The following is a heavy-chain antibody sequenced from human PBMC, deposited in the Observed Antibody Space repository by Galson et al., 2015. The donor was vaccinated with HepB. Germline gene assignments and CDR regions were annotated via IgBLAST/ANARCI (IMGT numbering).Heavy chain of an antibody. CDR1: GFTFSSYW. CDR3: ARDKKYPYYDFWSGYVGTDY. D-gene: IGHD3-3*01. CDR2: IKQDGSEK. Sequence: SLRLSCAASGFTFSSYWMSWVRQAPGKGLEWVANIKQDGSEKYYVDSVKGRFTISRDNAKNSLYLQMNSLRAEDTAVYYCARDKKYPYYDFWSGYVGTDYWGQGTLVTVSS. V-gene: IGHV3-7*03. J-gene: IGHJ4*02.